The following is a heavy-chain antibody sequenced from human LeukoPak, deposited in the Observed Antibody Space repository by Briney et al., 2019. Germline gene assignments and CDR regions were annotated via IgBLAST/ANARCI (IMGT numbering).Heavy chain of an antibody. CDR3: ARALSYDSSGYPNWFDP. V-gene: IGHV1-8*01. D-gene: IGHD3-22*01. J-gene: IGHJ5*02. CDR2: MNPNSGNT. CDR1: GYTFTSYD. Sequence: GASVKVSCKASGYTFTSYDINWVRQATGQGLEWMGGMNPNSGNTGYAQKFQGRVTMTRNTSISTAYMELSSLRSEDTAVYYCARALSYDSSGYPNWFDPWGQGTLVTVSS.